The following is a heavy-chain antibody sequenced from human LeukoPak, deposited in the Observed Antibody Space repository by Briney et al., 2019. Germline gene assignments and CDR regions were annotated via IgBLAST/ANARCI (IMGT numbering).Heavy chain of an antibody. Sequence: SGPTLVHLTQTLTLTCTFSGFSLSTSRGGVGWIRQPPVKALEWHALIYWNDDKRYSPSLKSRLTITKTTSKNQVVLTITNRDPVDTATYFCAHRRKERQLVQFDYWGQGTLVTVSS. J-gene: IGHJ4*02. D-gene: IGHD6-13*01. V-gene: IGHV2-5*01. CDR1: GFSLSTSRGG. CDR2: IYWNDDK. CDR3: AHRRKERQLVQFDY.